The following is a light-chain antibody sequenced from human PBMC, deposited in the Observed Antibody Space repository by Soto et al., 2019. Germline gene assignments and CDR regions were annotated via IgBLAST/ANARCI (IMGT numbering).Light chain of an antibody. CDR2: AAS. CDR3: LQDNIYPWT. CDR1: QDIRNR. V-gene: IGKV1-6*01. Sequence: AIQMTQSPSSLSASVGDRVTITCRASQDIRNRLGWYQQKPGKAPRLLIYAASSVQSGVPSRFSGSGSGTDFTLTISCLQPEDFATYYCLQDNIYPWTFGQGTKVETK. J-gene: IGKJ1*01.